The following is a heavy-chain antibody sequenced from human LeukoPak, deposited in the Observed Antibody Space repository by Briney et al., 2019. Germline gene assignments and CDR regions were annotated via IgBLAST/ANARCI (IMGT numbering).Heavy chain of an antibody. CDR1: GLTFSGSA. CDR3: TSPRYCSGGSCYSFDY. Sequence: GSLRLSCAASGLTFSGSAMHWVRQAPGKGLEWVGRIRSKANSYATAYAASVKGRFTISRDDSKNTAYLQMNSLKTEDTAEYYCTSPRYCSGGSCYSFDYWGQGTLVTVSS. CDR2: IRSKANSYAT. J-gene: IGHJ4*02. V-gene: IGHV3-73*01. D-gene: IGHD2-15*01.